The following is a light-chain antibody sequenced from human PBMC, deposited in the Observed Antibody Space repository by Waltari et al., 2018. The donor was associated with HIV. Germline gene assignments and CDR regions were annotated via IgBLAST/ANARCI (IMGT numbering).Light chain of an antibody. Sequence: EIVLTQSPGTLSLSPWERATLSCGASETVQSSYLAWYQQKAGQAPRLLISCASGRGAGVPPRFTCSGSGTDFTLAISRLEPEDSAVYFCQQYGASPLTFGGGTKVEIK. CDR2: CAS. CDR1: ETVQSSY. CDR3: QQYGASPLT. J-gene: IGKJ4*01. V-gene: IGKV3-20*01.